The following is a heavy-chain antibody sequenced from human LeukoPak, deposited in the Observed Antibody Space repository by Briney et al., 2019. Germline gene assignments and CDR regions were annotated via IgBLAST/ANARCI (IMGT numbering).Heavy chain of an antibody. D-gene: IGHD3-22*01. CDR3: AKDSSYYDSSGYSVY. Sequence: GGSLRLSCAASGFTFDDYAMHWVRQAPGKGLEWVSGISWNSGSIGYADSVKGRFTIPRDNSKNTLYLQMNSLRAEDTAVYYCAKDSSYYDSSGYSVYWGRGTLVTVSS. J-gene: IGHJ4*02. CDR2: ISWNSGSI. V-gene: IGHV3-9*01. CDR1: GFTFDDYA.